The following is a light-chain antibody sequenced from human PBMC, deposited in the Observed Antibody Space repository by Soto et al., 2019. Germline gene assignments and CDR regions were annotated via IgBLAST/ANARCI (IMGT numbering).Light chain of an antibody. CDR1: QSVSSSY. V-gene: IGKV3-20*01. CDR2: GAS. Sequence: EIVLTQSPGTLSLSPGERATLSCRASQSVSSSYLAWYQQKPGQAPRLLIYGASSRATGIPDRFSGSWSGTDFTLTISRLEPEDFAVYYCQKYGSSPPITFGQGTRLEIK. J-gene: IGKJ5*01. CDR3: QKYGSSPPIT.